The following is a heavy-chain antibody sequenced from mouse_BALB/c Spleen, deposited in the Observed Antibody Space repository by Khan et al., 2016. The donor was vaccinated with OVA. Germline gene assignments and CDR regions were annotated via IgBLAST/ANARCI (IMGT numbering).Heavy chain of an antibody. D-gene: IGHD1-1*02. V-gene: IGHV3-2*02. CDR2: ISYSGST. Sequence: VQLKQSGPGLVKPSQSLSLTCNVTGYSITTNYAWDWIRQFPGNKLEWMGYISYSGSTSYNPSLKSRISITRDTSKNQFFLQLNSVNTEDTATDYCARRKYYVYALDYWGQGTSVTVSS. CDR1: GYSITTNYA. J-gene: IGHJ4*01. CDR3: ARRKYYVYALDY.